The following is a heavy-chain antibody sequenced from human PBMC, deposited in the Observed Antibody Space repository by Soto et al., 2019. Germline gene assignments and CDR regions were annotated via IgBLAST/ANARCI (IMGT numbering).Heavy chain of an antibody. J-gene: IGHJ4*02. Sequence: QVQLVQSGAEVKKPGASVKVSCKASGYTFTSYYMHWVRQAPGQGLEWMGIINPSGGSTSYAQKFQGRVTMTRDTSTSKVYMELSSLRSEDTAVYYCAREGGSSGYQGYFVYWGQGTLVTVSS. CDR1: GYTFTSYY. D-gene: IGHD3-22*01. CDR2: INPSGGST. V-gene: IGHV1-46*01. CDR3: AREGGSSGYQGYFVY.